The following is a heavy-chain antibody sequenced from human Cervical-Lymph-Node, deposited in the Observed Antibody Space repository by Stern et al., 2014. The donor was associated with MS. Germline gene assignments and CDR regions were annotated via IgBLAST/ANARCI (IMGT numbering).Heavy chain of an antibody. CDR2: IIPIFGTA. Sequence: QVQLVQSGAEVKKPGSSVKVSCKASGGTFSSYAISWVRQAPGQGLEWMGGIIPIFGTANYAQKFQGRVTITADESTSTAYMELSSLRSEDTAVYYCARDLARWSSSSWSPTLDAFDIWGQGTMVTVSS. D-gene: IGHD6-13*01. CDR1: GGTFSSYA. CDR3: ARDLARWSSSSWSPTLDAFDI. J-gene: IGHJ3*02. V-gene: IGHV1-69*01.